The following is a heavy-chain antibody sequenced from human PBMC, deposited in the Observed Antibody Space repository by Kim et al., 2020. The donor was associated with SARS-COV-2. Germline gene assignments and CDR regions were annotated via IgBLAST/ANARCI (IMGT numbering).Heavy chain of an antibody. Sequence: GGSLRLSFAASGFTFSSYAMHWVRQAPGKGLEWVAVISYDGSNKYYADSVKGRFTISRDNSKNTLYLQMNSLRAEDTAVYYCARGLFGSYYYGMDVWGQGTTVTVSS. CDR1: GFTFSSYA. D-gene: IGHD3-3*01. CDR2: ISYDGSNK. V-gene: IGHV3-30-3*01. J-gene: IGHJ6*02. CDR3: ARGLFGSYYYGMDV.